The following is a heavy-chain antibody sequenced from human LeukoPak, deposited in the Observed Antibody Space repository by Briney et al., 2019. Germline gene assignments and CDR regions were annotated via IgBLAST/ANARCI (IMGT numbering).Heavy chain of an antibody. CDR3: ARRPRTTVTSYRYFDY. D-gene: IGHD4-17*01. CDR2: IYHSGST. CDR1: GGSISSSNW. J-gene: IGHJ4*02. Sequence: SETLSLTCAVPGGSISSSNWWSWFPRPPGKGLEWIGQIYHSGSTNYNPSLKSRFTISVDKSKNHFSLKLSSVTAADTAVYYCARRPRTTVTSYRYFDYWGQGTLVTVSS. V-gene: IGHV4-4*02.